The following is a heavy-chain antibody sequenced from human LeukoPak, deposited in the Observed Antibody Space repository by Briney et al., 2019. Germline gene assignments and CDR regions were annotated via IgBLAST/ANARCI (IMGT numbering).Heavy chain of an antibody. V-gene: IGHV1-8*01. CDR3: ARGDCSSTSCVNYYYYGMDV. CDR1: GYTFTSYD. CDR2: MNPNSGNT. D-gene: IGHD2-2*01. Sequence: GASVKVSCKASGYTFTSYDINWVRQAAGQGLEWMGWMNPNSGNTVYAQKFQGRVTMTRNTSISTAYMELSSLRSEDTAVYYCARGDCSSTSCVNYYYYGMDVWGQGTTVTVSS. J-gene: IGHJ6*02.